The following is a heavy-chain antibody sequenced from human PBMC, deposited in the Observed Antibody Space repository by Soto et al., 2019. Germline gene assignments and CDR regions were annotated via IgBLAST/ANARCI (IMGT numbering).Heavy chain of an antibody. D-gene: IGHD6-13*01. Sequence: APVKVSCKASGYTFTIYGISWVLLAPGQGLEWMGWISAYNGNTNYAQKLQGRVTMTTDTSTSTAYMELRSLSSDDTAVYYCASWYPSGVNYYYYGMYVWSQGSSVTVSS. V-gene: IGHV1-18*01. CDR3: ASWYPSGVNYYYYGMYV. CDR2: ISAYNGNT. J-gene: IGHJ6*02. CDR1: GYTFTIYG.